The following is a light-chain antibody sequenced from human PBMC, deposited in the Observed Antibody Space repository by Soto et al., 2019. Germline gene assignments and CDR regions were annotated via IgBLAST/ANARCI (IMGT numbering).Light chain of an antibody. V-gene: IGLV1-47*02. J-gene: IGLJ2*01. Sequence: QSVLTQPPSASGTPGQRVTISCSGSRSSIGSNHVYWYQQLPGTAPKLLIYTDDQRPSGVPARFSGSKSGTSASLAISGLRSEDEGDYYCAAWDDRLRGVLFGGGTQLTVL. CDR3: AAWDDRLRGVL. CDR1: RSSIGSNH. CDR2: TDD.